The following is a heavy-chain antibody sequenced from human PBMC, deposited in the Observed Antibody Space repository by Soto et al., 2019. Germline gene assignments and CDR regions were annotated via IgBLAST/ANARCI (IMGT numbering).Heavy chain of an antibody. CDR1: GFTFSSYA. Sequence: GGSLRLSCAASGFTFSSYAMSWVRQAPGKGLEWVSAISGSGGSTYYADSVKGRLTISRDNSKNTLYLQMNSLRAEDTAVYYCAKGRITMVRGVIITALTDFDYWGQGTLVTVSS. J-gene: IGHJ4*02. D-gene: IGHD3-10*01. CDR2: ISGSGGST. CDR3: AKGRITMVRGVIITALTDFDY. V-gene: IGHV3-23*01.